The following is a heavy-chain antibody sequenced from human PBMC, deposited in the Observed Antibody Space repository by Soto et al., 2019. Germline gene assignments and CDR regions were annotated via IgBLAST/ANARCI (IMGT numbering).Heavy chain of an antibody. V-gene: IGHV1-69*13. J-gene: IGHJ6*02. CDR3: ARDRSDGYGYYYGMDV. D-gene: IGHD6-19*01. CDR2: IIPIFGTA. Sequence: SVKVSCKASGGTFSSYAISWVRQAPGQGLEWMGGIIPIFGTANYAQKFQGRVTITADESTSTAYMELSSLRSEDTAVYYCARDRSDGYGYYYGMDVWGQGTAVTVSS. CDR1: GGTFSSYA.